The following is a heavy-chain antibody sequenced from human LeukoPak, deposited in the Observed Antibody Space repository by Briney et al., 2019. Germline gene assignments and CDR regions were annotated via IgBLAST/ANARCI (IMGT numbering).Heavy chain of an antibody. CDR2: ISHSGST. CDR1: GGSIYNYY. Sequence: SETLSLTCSVSGGSIYNYYWSWIRQPPGKGLEWIGHISHSGSTSYHPSLTSRVTISVDMSKNQFSLNLTSVTAADTAVYYCTRGGGSTSGWYNWFDPRGQGTLVTVSS. V-gene: IGHV4-59*01. D-gene: IGHD6-19*01. CDR3: TRGGGSTSGWYNWFDP. J-gene: IGHJ5*02.